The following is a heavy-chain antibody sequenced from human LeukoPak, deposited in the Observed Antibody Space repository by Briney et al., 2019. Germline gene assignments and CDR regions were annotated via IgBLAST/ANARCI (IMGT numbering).Heavy chain of an antibody. CDR1: GGSISSSSYY. Sequence: SETLSLTCTVSGGSISSSSYYWGWIRQPPGKGLEWIGSIYYSGSTYYNPSLKSRVTISVDTSKNQFSLKLSSVTAADTAVYYCARVGGRYSYEYDYWGQGTLVTVSS. V-gene: IGHV4-39*07. CDR3: ARVGGRYSYEYDY. J-gene: IGHJ4*02. D-gene: IGHD5-18*01. CDR2: IYYSGST.